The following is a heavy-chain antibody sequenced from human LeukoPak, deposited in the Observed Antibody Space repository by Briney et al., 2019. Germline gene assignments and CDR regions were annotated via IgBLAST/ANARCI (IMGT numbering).Heavy chain of an antibody. J-gene: IGHJ4*02. Sequence: GGSLRLSCAASGFTFSSYAMSWVRQAPGKGLEWVSAISGSGGSTYYADSVKGRLTISGDNAKNTLYLQMDSLRAEDTAVYFCAKDGGSSSWYGDWYYFDYWGQGTLVTVSS. CDR2: ISGSGGST. D-gene: IGHD6-13*01. CDR1: GFTFSSYA. CDR3: AKDGGSSSWYGDWYYFDY. V-gene: IGHV3-23*01.